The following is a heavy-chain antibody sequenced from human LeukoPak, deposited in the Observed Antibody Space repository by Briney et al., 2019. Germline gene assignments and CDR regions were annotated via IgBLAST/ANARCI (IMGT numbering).Heavy chain of an antibody. CDR3: VGGKLGFDP. CDR1: GGSISPYY. Sequence: SETLSLTCTVSGGSISPYYWSWIRQPPGKGLEWIGNIYYTGSTNYNPSLKSRVTISVDTSKNQFSLKLSSVTAADTALYYCVGGKLGFDPWGQGTLVTVSS. CDR2: IYYTGST. J-gene: IGHJ5*02. V-gene: IGHV4-59*12.